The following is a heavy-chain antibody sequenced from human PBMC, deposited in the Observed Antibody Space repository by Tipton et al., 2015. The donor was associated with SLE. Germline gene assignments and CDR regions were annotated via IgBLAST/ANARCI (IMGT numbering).Heavy chain of an antibody. CDR1: GGSISSYY. J-gene: IGHJ5*02. Sequence: TLSLTCTVSGGSISSYYWSWIRQPPGKGLEWIGYMYYSGSTNYNPSLKSRVTISVDTSKNQFSLNLSPLTAADTAAYYCVAILKGDYNSWFDPWGQGTQVTVSS. CDR2: MYYSGST. CDR3: VAILKGDYNSWFDP. V-gene: IGHV4-59*12. D-gene: IGHD4-17*01.